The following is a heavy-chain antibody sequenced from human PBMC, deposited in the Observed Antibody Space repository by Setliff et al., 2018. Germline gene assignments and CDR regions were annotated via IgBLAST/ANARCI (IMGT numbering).Heavy chain of an antibody. Sequence: ASVKVSCKASGGTFSSYAISWVRQAPGQGLEWMGGILPIFGTANYAQKFQGRVTITADESTSTAYMELSSLRSEDTAVYYCARGYRGYYNFWSGSQGANWFDPWGQGTLVTVSS. J-gene: IGHJ5*02. CDR3: ARGYRGYYNFWSGSQGANWFDP. CDR1: GGTFSSYA. D-gene: IGHD3-3*01. CDR2: ILPIFGTA. V-gene: IGHV1-69*13.